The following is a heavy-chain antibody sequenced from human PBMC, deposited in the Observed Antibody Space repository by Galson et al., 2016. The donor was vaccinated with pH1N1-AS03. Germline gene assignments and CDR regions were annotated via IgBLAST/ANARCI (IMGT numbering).Heavy chain of an antibody. CDR1: GFTFRNYA. Sequence: SLRLSCAASGFTFRNYAMSWVRQAPGKGLEWVSAISGDGSVTHYADSVKGRFTISRGNSKSTLYLQMSSMRAEDTAVYYCANGRGSWYGPYNWFDPWGQGTLVAVSS. D-gene: IGHD6-13*01. J-gene: IGHJ5*02. CDR3: ANGRGSWYGPYNWFDP. V-gene: IGHV3-23*01. CDR2: ISGDGSVT.